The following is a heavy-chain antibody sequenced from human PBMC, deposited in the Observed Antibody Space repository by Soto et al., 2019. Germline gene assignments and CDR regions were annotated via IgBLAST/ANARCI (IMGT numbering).Heavy chain of an antibody. Sequence: GGSLRLSCAASGFTFSDYYMTWIRQAPGKGLEWVSYTSSSGTGIYYADSVKGRLTISRDNAKNSLYLQMSSLRAEDTAVYYCARAYSDAFDIWGQGTMVTVSS. CDR3: ARAYSDAFDI. CDR2: TSSSGTGI. J-gene: IGHJ3*02. V-gene: IGHV3-11*01. D-gene: IGHD2-15*01. CDR1: GFTFSDYY.